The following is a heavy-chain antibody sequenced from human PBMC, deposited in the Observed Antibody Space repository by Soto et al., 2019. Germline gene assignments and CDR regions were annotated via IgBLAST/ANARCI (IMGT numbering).Heavy chain of an antibody. CDR3: ARAIAVSPPMFVPDY. J-gene: IGHJ4*02. CDR1: GGTFSSYA. CDR2: IIPIFGTA. Sequence: SVKVSCKASGGTFSSYAISWVRQAPGQGLEWMGGIIPIFGTANYAQKFQGRVTITADESTSTAYMELSSLRSEDTAVYYCARAIAVSPPMFVPDYWGQGTLVTVSS. V-gene: IGHV1-69*13. D-gene: IGHD2-8*01.